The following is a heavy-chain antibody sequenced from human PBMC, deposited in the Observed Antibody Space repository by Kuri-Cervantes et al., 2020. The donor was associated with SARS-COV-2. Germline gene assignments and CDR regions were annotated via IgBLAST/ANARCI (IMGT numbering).Heavy chain of an antibody. V-gene: IGHV4-4*07. CDR2: VHTSGST. Sequence: ESLKISCTVSGGSISGYYWNWIRQPAGKGLEWIGRVHTSGSTNYNPSLKSRVTMSVDTSRNQLSLKLNSLAAADTAVYYCARGSCASESCWAGHWFDPWGQGTLVTDSS. J-gene: IGHJ5*02. CDR3: ARGSCASESCWAGHWFDP. D-gene: IGHD2-15*01. CDR1: GGSISGYY.